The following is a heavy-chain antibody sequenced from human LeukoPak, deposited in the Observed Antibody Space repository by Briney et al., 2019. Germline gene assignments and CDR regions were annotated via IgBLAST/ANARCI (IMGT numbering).Heavy chain of an antibody. CDR2: INPNSGGT. J-gene: IGHJ3*02. Sequence: ASVKVSCKASGSTFSSYAISWVRQAPGQGLEWMGRINPNSGGTNYAQKFQGRVTMTRDTSISTAYMELSRLRSDDTAVYYCARTWGGHDAFDIWGQGTMVTVSS. V-gene: IGHV1-2*06. D-gene: IGHD1-26*01. CDR3: ARTWGGHDAFDI. CDR1: GSTFSSYA.